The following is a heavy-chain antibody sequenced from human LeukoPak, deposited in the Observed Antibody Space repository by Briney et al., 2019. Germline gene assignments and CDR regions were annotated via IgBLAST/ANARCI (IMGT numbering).Heavy chain of an antibody. CDR3: ARRRGIVGATWDY. CDR1: GFTFSSYS. D-gene: IGHD1-26*01. Sequence: GGSLRLSCAASGFTFSSYSMNWVRQAPGKGLEWVSSICSSSSYIYYADSVKGRFTISRDNAKNSLYLQMNSLRAEDTAVYYCARRRGIVGATWDYWGQGTLVTVSS. J-gene: IGHJ4*02. V-gene: IGHV3-21*01. CDR2: ICSSSSYI.